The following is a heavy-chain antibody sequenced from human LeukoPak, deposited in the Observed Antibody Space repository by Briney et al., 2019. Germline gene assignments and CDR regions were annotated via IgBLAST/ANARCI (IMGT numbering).Heavy chain of an antibody. CDR3: TRVTYCTSTSCPSIWFDP. Sequence: GGSLRLSCAASGFTFSSYAMSWVRQAPGKGLEWVGFIRSKAYGGTTEYAASVKGRFTISRDDSKNIAYLQMNSLKTEDTAVYYCTRVTYCTSTSCPSIWFDPWGQGALVTVSS. D-gene: IGHD2-2*01. J-gene: IGHJ5*02. V-gene: IGHV3-49*04. CDR1: GFTFSSYA. CDR2: IRSKAYGGTT.